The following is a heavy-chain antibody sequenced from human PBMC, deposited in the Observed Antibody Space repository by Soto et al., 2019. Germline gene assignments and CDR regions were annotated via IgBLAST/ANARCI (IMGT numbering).Heavy chain of an antibody. CDR1: GGSFSGYY. V-gene: IGHV4-34*01. CDR3: ARGRVVVVPAATNYFDY. Sequence: ETLSLTCAVYGGSFSGYYWSWIRQPPGKGLEWIGEINHSGSTNYNPSLKSRVTISVDTSKNQFSLKLSSVTAADTAVYYCARGRVVVVPAATNYFDYWGQGTLVTVSS. J-gene: IGHJ4*02. D-gene: IGHD2-2*01. CDR2: INHSGST.